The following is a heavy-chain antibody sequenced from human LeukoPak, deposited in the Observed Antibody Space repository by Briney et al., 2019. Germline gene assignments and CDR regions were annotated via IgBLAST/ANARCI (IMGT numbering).Heavy chain of an antibody. J-gene: IGHJ4*02. CDR1: GFTFSSYW. CDR3: ARVPWQQVGDYFDY. Sequence: PGGTLRLSCAASGFTFSSYWMSWVRQAPGKGLEWVANIKQDGSEKYYVDSVKGRFTISRDNAKNSLYLQMTSLRAEDTAVYYWARVPWQQVGDYFDYWGQGTLVTVSS. D-gene: IGHD1-26*01. V-gene: IGHV3-7*01. CDR2: IKQDGSEK.